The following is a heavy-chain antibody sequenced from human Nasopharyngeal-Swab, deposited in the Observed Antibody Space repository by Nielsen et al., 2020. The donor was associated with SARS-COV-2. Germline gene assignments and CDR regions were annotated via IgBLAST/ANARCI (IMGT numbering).Heavy chain of an antibody. CDR1: GGSVSSSNW. V-gene: IGHV4-4*02. J-gene: IGHJ5*02. Sequence: SETLSLTCAVSGGSVSSSNWWSWVRQPPRKGLGWIGEIYHSGSTNYNPSLKSRVTISVDKSKNQFSLKLISVTAADTAVYYCARGVPITLVGVVSSGGNQFDPWGQGTLVTVSS. CDR2: IYHSGST. CDR3: ARGVPITLVGVVSSGGNQFDP. D-gene: IGHD3-3*01.